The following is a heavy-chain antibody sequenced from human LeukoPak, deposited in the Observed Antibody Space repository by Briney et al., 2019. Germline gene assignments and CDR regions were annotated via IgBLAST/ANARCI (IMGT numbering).Heavy chain of an antibody. Sequence: PSETLSLTCTVSGGSISSSRYYWGWIRQPPGKGLEWIGSIYYSGSTYYNPSLKSRVTISVDTSKNQFSLKLSSVTAADTAVYYCARGIPYSNQFDYWGQGTLVTVSS. CDR1: GGSISSSRYY. CDR3: ARGIPYSNQFDY. D-gene: IGHD4-4*01. V-gene: IGHV4-39*07. J-gene: IGHJ4*02. CDR2: IYYSGST.